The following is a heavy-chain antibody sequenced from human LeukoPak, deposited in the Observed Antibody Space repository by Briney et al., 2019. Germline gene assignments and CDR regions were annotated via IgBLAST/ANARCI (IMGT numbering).Heavy chain of an antibody. CDR3: ARGRYCSADICSGGDAFDI. CDR1: GGSINNYY. D-gene: IGHD2-15*01. J-gene: IGHJ3*02. V-gene: IGHV4-4*07. Sequence: SETLSLTCTVSGGSINNYYWSWIRQPAGKGLEWIGRIYTRGSTNYNPSLKSRVTMSVDTSKNQFSLKLSSVTAADTAVYCARGRYCSADICSGGDAFDIRGQGTMVSVSS. CDR2: IYTRGST.